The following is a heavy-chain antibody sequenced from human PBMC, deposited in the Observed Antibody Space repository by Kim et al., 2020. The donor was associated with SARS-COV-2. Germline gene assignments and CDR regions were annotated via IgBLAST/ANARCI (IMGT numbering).Heavy chain of an antibody. J-gene: IGHJ1*01. V-gene: IGHV1-3*01. Sequence: ASVKVSCKASGYTFTSYAIHWVRQAPGQSLEWVGWINPANGHTKYSQKFQGRVTLTSDTSASTAYMEVYRLRSEDTAVYYCARDETDWGQGTLVTVSS. CDR3: ARDETD. CDR1: GYTFTSYA. CDR2: INPANGHT.